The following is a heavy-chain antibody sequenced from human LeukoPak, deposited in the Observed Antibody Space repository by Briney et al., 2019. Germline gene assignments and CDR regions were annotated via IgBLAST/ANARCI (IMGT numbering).Heavy chain of an antibody. V-gene: IGHV5-51*01. CDR3: ARQSHSSGATGTFDY. CDR1: GCSFTTYW. Sequence: AGESLKISCKGSGCSFTTYWIGWVRQMPGKGLEWMGIIYPGDSDTRYSPSFQGQVTISADKSISTAYLQWSSLKASDNAMYYCARQSHSSGATGTFDYWGQGTLVTVSS. CDR2: IYPGDSDT. D-gene: IGHD3-22*01. J-gene: IGHJ4*02.